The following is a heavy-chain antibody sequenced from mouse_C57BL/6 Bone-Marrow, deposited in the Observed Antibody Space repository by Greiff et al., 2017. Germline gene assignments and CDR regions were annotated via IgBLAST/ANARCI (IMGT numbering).Heavy chain of an antibody. CDR2: IYPGSGST. CDR1: GYTFTSYW. J-gene: IGHJ3*01. CDR3: ARGKTLKAWFAY. V-gene: IGHV1-55*01. Sequence: QVQLQQPGAELVKPGASVKMSCKASGYTFTSYWITWVKQRPGQGLEWIGDIYPGSGSTNYNEKFKSKATLTVDTSSSTAYMQLSSLTSEDSAVYYCARGKTLKAWFAYWGQGTLVTVSA.